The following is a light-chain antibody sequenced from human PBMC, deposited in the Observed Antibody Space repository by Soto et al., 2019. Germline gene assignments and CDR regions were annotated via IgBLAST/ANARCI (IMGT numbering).Light chain of an antibody. CDR1: QSIGNW. J-gene: IGKJ3*01. V-gene: IGKV1-5*03. Sequence: DVQMTQTPASLSASVGDRVILTCRASQSIGNWLAWYQQKPGKAPKLLIYKASSLESGVPTRFSGSGSGTDFTLTISSLQPEDFATYYCQQYNSYVFGPGTKVD. CDR3: QQYNSYV. CDR2: KAS.